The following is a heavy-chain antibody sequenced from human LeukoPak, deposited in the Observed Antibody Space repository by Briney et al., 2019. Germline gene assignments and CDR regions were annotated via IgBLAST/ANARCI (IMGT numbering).Heavy chain of an antibody. Sequence: ASETLSLTCAVYGGSFSGYYWSWIRQPPGKGLEWIGEINHSGSTNYNPSLKSRVTISVDTSKNQFSLKLSSVTAADTAVYYCARGDGSPSGILYYGMDVWGQGTTVTVSS. CDR2: INHSGST. D-gene: IGHD1-26*01. CDR1: GGSFSGYY. J-gene: IGHJ6*02. CDR3: ARGDGSPSGILYYGMDV. V-gene: IGHV4-34*01.